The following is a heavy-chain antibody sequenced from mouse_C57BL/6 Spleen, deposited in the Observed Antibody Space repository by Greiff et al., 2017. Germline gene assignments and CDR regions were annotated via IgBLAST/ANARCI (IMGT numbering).Heavy chain of an antibody. CDR1: GYTFTDYA. Sequence: QVQLQQSGPELVRPGVSVKISCKGSGYTFTDYAMHWVKQSHAKSLEWIGVISTYYGDASYNQKFKDKATMTVDKSSSTAYIELARLTSEDSAVYYCARRGIYYYGSSYPYYAMDYWGQGTSVTVSS. J-gene: IGHJ4*01. CDR3: ARRGIYYYGSSYPYYAMDY. V-gene: IGHV1-67*01. CDR2: ISTYYGDA. D-gene: IGHD1-1*01.